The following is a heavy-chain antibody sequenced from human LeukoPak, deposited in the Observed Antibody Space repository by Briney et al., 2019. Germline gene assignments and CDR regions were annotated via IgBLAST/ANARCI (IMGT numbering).Heavy chain of an antibody. CDR3: AKDKGTAMVRSYFDY. D-gene: IGHD5-18*01. J-gene: IGHJ4*02. CDR1: GFTFDDYA. V-gene: IGHV3-9*01. CDR2: ISWNSGSI. Sequence: GGSLRLSCAASGFTFDDYAMPWVRQAPGKGLEWVSGISWNSGSIGHADSVKGRFTISRDNAKNSLYLQMNSLRAEDTALYYCAKDKGTAMVRSYFDYWGQGTLVTVSS.